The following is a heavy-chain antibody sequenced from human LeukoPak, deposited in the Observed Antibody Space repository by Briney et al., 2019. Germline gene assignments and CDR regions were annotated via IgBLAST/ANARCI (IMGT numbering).Heavy chain of an antibody. Sequence: ASVKVSCKASGYTFTSYGISWVRQAPGQGLEWMGWISAYNGNTNYAQKLQGRVTMTTDTSTSTAYMELRSLRSDDTAVYYCARAASYYYDSSGYLGYWGQGTLVTVSS. CDR3: ARAASYYYDSSGYLGY. CDR1: GYTFTSYG. J-gene: IGHJ4*02. D-gene: IGHD3-22*01. V-gene: IGHV1-18*01. CDR2: ISAYNGNT.